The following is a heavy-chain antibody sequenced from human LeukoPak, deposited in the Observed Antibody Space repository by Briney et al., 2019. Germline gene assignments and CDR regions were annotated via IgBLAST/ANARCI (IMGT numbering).Heavy chain of an antibody. CDR3: ARENYGSGSYWFVP. CDR1: GYTLTSYG. CDR2: ISAYNGNT. J-gene: IGHJ5*02. D-gene: IGHD3-10*01. Sequence: EASLKVSCKASGYTLTSYGISWVRQAPRQRGEWWGWISAYNGNTNYAQTLQGRVTMSPDTSTSTASLELRSMRAEDTAVYYCARENYGSGSYWFVPWGQGTLVTVSS. V-gene: IGHV1-18*01.